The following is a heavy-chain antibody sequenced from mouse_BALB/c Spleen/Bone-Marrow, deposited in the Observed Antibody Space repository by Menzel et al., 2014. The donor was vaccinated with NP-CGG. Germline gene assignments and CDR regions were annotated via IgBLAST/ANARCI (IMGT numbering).Heavy chain of an antibody. CDR1: GYTFTSYY. V-gene: IGHV1S56*01. CDR3: ARERGTTAYFDY. D-gene: IGHD1-2*01. J-gene: IGHJ2*01. CDR2: IYPGNVNT. Sequence: QVTLKESGPELVKPGASVRISCKASGYTFTSYYIHWVKQRPGQGLEWIGWIYPGNVNTKYNEKFKGKATLTADKSSSTAYMQLSGLTSEDSAVYFCARERGTTAYFDYWGQGTTLTVSS.